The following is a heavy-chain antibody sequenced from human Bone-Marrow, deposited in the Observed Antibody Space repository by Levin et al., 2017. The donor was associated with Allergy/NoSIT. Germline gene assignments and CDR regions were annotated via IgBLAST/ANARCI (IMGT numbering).Heavy chain of an antibody. J-gene: IGHJ3*02. Sequence: GESLKISCAASGFTFSSYGMHWVRQAPGKGLEWVAVIWYDGSNKYYADSVKGRFTISRDNSKNKLYLQMNSLRAEDTAVYYCARLSATGTTGSEARRLMDLALFDIWGQGTMVTVSS. CDR1: GFTFSSYG. CDR3: ARLSATGTTGSEARRLMDLALFDI. V-gene: IGHV3-33*01. CDR2: IWYDGSNK. D-gene: IGHD1-1*01.